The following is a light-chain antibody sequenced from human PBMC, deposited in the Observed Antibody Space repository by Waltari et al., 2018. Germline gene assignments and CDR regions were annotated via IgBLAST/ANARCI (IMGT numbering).Light chain of an antibody. V-gene: IGLV7-46*01. CDR3: LLSYSGARSRV. Sequence: QAVVTQEPSLPVSPGGTVTLTCGSSTGAVTSGHYHYWFQQKPGQAPRTLIYDTSNKHSWTPARFSGSLLGGKAALTLSGAQPEDEAEYYCLLSYSGARSRVFGTGTKVTVL. J-gene: IGLJ1*01. CDR1: TGAVTSGHY. CDR2: DTS.